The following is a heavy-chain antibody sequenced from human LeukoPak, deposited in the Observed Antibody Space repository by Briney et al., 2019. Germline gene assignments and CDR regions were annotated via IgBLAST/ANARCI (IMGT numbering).Heavy chain of an antibody. CDR3: AKGDIVVGGYGY. Sequence: PGGSLRLSCAASGFTFSSYGMHWVRQAPGKGLEWVAVISYDGSNKYYADSVKGRFTISRDNSKNTLYLQMNSLRAEDTAVYYCAKGDIVVGGYGYWGQGTLVTVSS. CDR1: GFTFSSYG. V-gene: IGHV3-30*18. J-gene: IGHJ4*02. D-gene: IGHD2-15*01. CDR2: ISYDGSNK.